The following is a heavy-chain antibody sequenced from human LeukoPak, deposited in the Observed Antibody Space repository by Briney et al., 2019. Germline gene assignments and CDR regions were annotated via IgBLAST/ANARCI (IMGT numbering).Heavy chain of an antibody. V-gene: IGHV3-21*01. CDR1: GFTFSTYN. CDR2: ISSSSSNI. J-gene: IGHJ4*02. D-gene: IGHD1-7*01. CDR3: ARGPYSWNYINFDY. Sequence: SGGSLRLSCAASGFTFSTYNMNWVRQAPGKGLEWVSSISSSSSNIYYADSVKGRFTISRDNAKNSLYLQMNSLRAEDTAVYYCARGPYSWNYINFDYWGQGTLVTVSS.